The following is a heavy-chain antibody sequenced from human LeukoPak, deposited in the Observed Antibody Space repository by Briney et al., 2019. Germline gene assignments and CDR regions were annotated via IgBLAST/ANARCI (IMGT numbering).Heavy chain of an antibody. J-gene: IGHJ6*02. CDR3: AREWSRGGMDV. Sequence: PGGSLRLSCAASGSTVSSNYMSWVRQAPGKGLEWVSVIYSGGSTYYADSVKGRFTISRDNSKNTLYLQMNSLGAEDTAVYYCAREWSRGGMDVWAQGTTVTVSS. V-gene: IGHV3-53*01. D-gene: IGHD2-15*01. CDR2: IYSGGST. CDR1: GSTVSSNY.